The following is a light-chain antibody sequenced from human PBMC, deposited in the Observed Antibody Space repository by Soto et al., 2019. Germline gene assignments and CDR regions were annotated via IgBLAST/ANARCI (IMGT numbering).Light chain of an antibody. V-gene: IGLV1-40*01. J-gene: IGLJ1*01. CDR1: SSNIGAGYD. CDR3: QSYDTSLSGYV. Sequence: QSALAQPPSVSGAPGQRVTISCTGSSSNIGAGYDVHWYQQLPGTAPKLLIYANSNRPSGVPGRFSGSKSGTSASLAITGLHAADEPDYSCQSYDTSLSGYVFGTGTKVTVL. CDR2: ANS.